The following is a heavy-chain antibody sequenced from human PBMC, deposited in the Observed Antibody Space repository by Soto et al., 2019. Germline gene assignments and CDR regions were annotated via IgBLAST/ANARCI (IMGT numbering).Heavy chain of an antibody. J-gene: IGHJ4*02. V-gene: IGHV3-23*01. CDR2: ISGSDGSA. D-gene: IGHD6-19*01. Sequence: GSLRLSCAASGFTLSSYAMSWVRQAPGKGLEWVSTISGSDGSAHYTDSVKGRFAISRDNPKNTLFLQMNSLRADDTALYYCAKSSIAVSGGDYWGQGALVTVSS. CDR1: GFTLSSYA. CDR3: AKSSIAVSGGDY.